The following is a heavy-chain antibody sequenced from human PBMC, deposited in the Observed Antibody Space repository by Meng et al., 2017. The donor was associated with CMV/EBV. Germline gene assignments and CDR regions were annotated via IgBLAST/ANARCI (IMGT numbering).Heavy chain of an antibody. CDR1: GGSFSGYY. V-gene: IGHV4-34*01. CDR3: ARGGPITIFGVAIDWFDP. Sequence: GSLRLSCAAYGGSFSGYYWSWIRQPPGKGLEWFGEINHSGSTNYNPSPKSRVTISVDTSKNQFSLKLRSVTAADTAVYYCARGGPITIFGVAIDWFDPWGQGTLVTVSS. CDR2: INHSGST. J-gene: IGHJ5*02. D-gene: IGHD3-3*01.